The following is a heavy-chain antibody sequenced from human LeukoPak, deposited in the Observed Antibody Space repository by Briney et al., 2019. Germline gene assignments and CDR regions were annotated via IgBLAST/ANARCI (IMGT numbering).Heavy chain of an antibody. Sequence: GGSLRLSCAASGMTFSNHWMHWVRHSPGKGLVWVSLIKTDGRTTIYADSVKGRFTISRDYGKSTLYLQMNSLRAEDTAIYYSTTGASYCYEWWGQGTVVTVSS. J-gene: IGHJ4*02. CDR2: IKTDGRTT. CDR1: GMTFSNHW. V-gene: IGHV3-74*01. D-gene: IGHD3-16*02. CDR3: TTGASYCYEW.